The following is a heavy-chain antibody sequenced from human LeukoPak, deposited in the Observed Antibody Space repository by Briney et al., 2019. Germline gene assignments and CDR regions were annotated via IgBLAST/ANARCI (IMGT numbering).Heavy chain of an antibody. CDR1: AGSFSGYY. J-gene: IGHJ4*02. CDR3: ARAQRGRRGYSTFDY. Sequence: SETLSLTCAVYAGSFSGYYWSWIRQPPGKGLEWIGEINHSGSTNYNPSLKSRVTISVDTSMNQFSLKLSSVTAADTAVYYCARAQRGRRGYSTFDYWGQGTLVTVSS. V-gene: IGHV4-34*01. D-gene: IGHD5-18*01. CDR2: INHSGST.